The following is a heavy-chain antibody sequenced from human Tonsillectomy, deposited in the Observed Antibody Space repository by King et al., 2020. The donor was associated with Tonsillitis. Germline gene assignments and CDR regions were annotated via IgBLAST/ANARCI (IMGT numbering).Heavy chain of an antibody. D-gene: IGHD6-6*01. CDR1: GYTFSSFG. CDR2: ISAYNGNT. CDR3: ARDLLASSTSLWFFDY. V-gene: IGHV1-18*01. Sequence: VQLVESGAEVKKPGASVKVSCKASGYTFSSFGISWVRQAPGQGLEWMGWISAYNGNTNYAQKLQDRVTMTTDTSTSTAYMELRSLRSDDTAVYYCARDLLASSTSLWFFDYWGQGTLVTVSS. J-gene: IGHJ4*02.